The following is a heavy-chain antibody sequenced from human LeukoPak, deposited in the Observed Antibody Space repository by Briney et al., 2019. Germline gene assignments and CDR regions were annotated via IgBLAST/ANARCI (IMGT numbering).Heavy chain of an antibody. CDR1: GYSFTSYW. J-gene: IGHJ4*02. CDR2: ISSDNTYT. CDR3: VRGGPYGDYDAY. Sequence: GESLKISCKGSGYSFTSYWIGWVRQAPGKEMECVSYISSDNTYTNYADSVRGRFTISRDNAKNSLYLQMNSLRAEDTAVYYCVRGGPYGDYDAYWGQGTLVTVSS. D-gene: IGHD4-17*01. V-gene: IGHV3-11*06.